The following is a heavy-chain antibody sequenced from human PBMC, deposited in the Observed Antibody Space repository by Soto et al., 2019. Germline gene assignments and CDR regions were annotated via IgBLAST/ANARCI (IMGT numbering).Heavy chain of an antibody. D-gene: IGHD3-22*01. CDR3: AKSYFDTSAYFRNPYFDY. CDR1: GFTFGNHA. CDR2: ISGGGGSA. Sequence: GGSLRLSCAASGFTFGNHAMSWVRQAPGKGLEWVSSISGGGGSAYYADSAKGRFTISRDNSNNTLYLQMNSLRVEDTALYYCAKSYFDTSAYFRNPYFDYWGQGTLVTVSS. J-gene: IGHJ4*02. V-gene: IGHV3-23*01.